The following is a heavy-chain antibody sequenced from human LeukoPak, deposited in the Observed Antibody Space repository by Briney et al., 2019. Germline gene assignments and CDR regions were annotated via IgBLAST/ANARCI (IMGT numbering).Heavy chain of an antibody. Sequence: GGSLRLSSSTHRFKFCSYVGQWVRQAPGKGLEWVTFIRSDGSNKYYADSVKGRFTISRAKSKNTLYLQMNSLRAEDTAVYYCAKFPCWYSSYYYMDVWGKGTTVTVSS. V-gene: IGHV3-30*02. CDR1: RFKFCSYV. D-gene: IGHD6-13*01. CDR2: IRSDGSNK. CDR3: AKFPCWYSSYYYMDV. J-gene: IGHJ6*03.